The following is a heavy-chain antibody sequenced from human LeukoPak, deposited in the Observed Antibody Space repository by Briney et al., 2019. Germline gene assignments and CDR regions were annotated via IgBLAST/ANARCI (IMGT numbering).Heavy chain of an antibody. CDR2: ISGSGGST. CDR1: GFTFSSYA. V-gene: IGHV3-23*01. D-gene: IGHD2-15*01. Sequence: GGSLRLSCAASGFTFSSYAMSWVRQAPGKGLEWASAISGSGGSTYYVDSVKGRFTISRDNSKNTLYLQMNSLRAEDTAVYYCAKWVVAASSNWFDPWGQGTLVTVSS. J-gene: IGHJ5*02. CDR3: AKWVVAASSNWFDP.